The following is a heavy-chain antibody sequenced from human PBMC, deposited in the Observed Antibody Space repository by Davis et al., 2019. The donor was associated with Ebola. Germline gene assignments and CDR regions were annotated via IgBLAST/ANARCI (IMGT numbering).Heavy chain of an antibody. V-gene: IGHV4-39*07. J-gene: IGHJ5*02. CDR3: ARDRYSSSWYLGWFDP. D-gene: IGHD6-13*01. CDR1: GGSISSSSYY. Sequence: SETLSLTCTVSGGSISSSSYYWGWIRQSPGKGLEWIGSIHYSGSTYYNPSLKSRVTISVDKSKNQFSLKLSSVTAADTAVYYCARDRYSSSWYLGWFDPWGQGTLVTVSS. CDR2: IHYSGST.